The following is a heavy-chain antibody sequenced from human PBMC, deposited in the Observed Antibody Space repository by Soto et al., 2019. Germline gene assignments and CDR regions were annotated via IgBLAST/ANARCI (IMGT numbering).Heavy chain of an antibody. D-gene: IGHD6-13*01. J-gene: IGHJ4*02. CDR2: IYYSGST. V-gene: IGHV4-61*01. CDR3: ARVSSSWGLVSYFDD. CDR1: GGSVSSGSYY. Sequence: SETLSLTCTVSGGSVSSGSYYWSWIRQPPGKGLECIGYIYYSGSTNYNPSLKSRVTISVDTSKNQFSLKLSSVTAADTAVYYCARVSSSWGLVSYFDDRGQRTLVTVSS.